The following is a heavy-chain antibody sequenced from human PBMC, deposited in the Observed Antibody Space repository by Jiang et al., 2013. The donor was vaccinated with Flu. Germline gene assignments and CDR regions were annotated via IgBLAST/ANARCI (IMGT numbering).Heavy chain of an antibody. D-gene: IGHD2-15*01. CDR3: AHSEGLAGYCSGGSCYYDAFDI. J-gene: IGHJ3*02. CDR2: IYWDDDK. Sequence: KPTQTLTLTCTFSGFSLSTSGVGVGWIRQPPGKALEWLALIYWDDDKRYSPSLKSRLTITKDTSKNQVVLTMTNMDPVDTATYYCAHSEGLAGYCSGGSCYYDAFDIWGQGTMVTVSS. CDR1: GFSLSTSGVG. V-gene: IGHV2-5*02.